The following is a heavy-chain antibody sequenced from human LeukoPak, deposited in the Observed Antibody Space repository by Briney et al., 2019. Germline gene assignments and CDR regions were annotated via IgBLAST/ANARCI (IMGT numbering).Heavy chain of an antibody. CDR1: GGSISSYY. CDR2: IYYSGST. CDR3: ARSDEDYEYVWGSYRYPSFRY. Sequence: SETLSLTCTVSGGSISSYYWSWIRQPPGKGLEWIGYIYYSGSTNYNPSLKSRVTVSVDTSKNQFSLKLSSVTAADTAVYYCARSDEDYEYVWGSYRYPSFRYWGQGTLVTVSS. V-gene: IGHV4-59*12. D-gene: IGHD3-16*02. J-gene: IGHJ4*02.